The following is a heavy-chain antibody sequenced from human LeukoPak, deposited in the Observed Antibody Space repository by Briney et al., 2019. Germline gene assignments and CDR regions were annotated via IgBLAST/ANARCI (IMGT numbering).Heavy chain of an antibody. D-gene: IGHD1-26*01. J-gene: IGHJ4*02. V-gene: IGHV4-34*01. Sequence: SETLSLTCAVYGGSFTAYYRNWVRQPPGKGLQWIGEINHSGSTNYIPSLKSRVTISVDTSKNQFSLKLSSVPAAGSGVYYCARRSRVDLWEGIAWPVYFWGRGTLVTGSS. CDR3: ARRSRVDLWEGIAWPVYF. CDR1: GGSFTAYY. CDR2: INHSGST.